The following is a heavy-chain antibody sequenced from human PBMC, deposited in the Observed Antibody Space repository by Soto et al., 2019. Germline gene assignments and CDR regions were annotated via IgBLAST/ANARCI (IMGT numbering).Heavy chain of an antibody. CDR2: IYYSGST. CDR1: GGSISSGDYY. Sequence: PSETLSLTCTVSGGSISSGDYYWSWIRQPPGKGLEWIGYIYYSGSTYYNPSLKSRVTISVDTSKNQFSLKLSSVTAADTAVYYCASAYYDFWSGYFSWFDPWGQGTLVTVSS. D-gene: IGHD3-3*01. J-gene: IGHJ5*02. CDR3: ASAYYDFWSGYFSWFDP. V-gene: IGHV4-30-4*01.